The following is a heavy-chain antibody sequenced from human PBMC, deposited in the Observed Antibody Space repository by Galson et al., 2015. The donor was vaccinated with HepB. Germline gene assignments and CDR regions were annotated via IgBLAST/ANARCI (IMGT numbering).Heavy chain of an antibody. CDR3: AGLSSFYDGSGYPKGHFDY. J-gene: IGHJ4*02. CDR2: IHPGDSLT. D-gene: IGHD3-22*01. CDR1: GYSFTAYW. Sequence: QSGAEVKKPGESLKISCKGSGYSFTAYWIGWVRQMPGRGLEWMGVIHPGDSLTRYSPSFQGQVTTSADKSINTAYLQWSSLKASDTAMYYCAGLSSFYDGSGYPKGHFDYWGQGTLVAVSS. V-gene: IGHV5-51*01.